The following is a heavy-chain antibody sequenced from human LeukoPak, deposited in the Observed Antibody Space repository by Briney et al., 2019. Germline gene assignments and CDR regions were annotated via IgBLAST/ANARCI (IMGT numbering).Heavy chain of an antibody. J-gene: IGHJ1*01. D-gene: IGHD3-22*01. CDR1: GGTFSSYA. CDR3: ATQSSGYPEYFQH. V-gene: IGHV1-69*01. CDR2: IIPIFVTA. Sequence: SVKVSCKASGGTFSSYAISWVRQAPGQGLEWMGGIIPIFVTANYAPTSQGRVAISADESTRTAYMELSSLRSEDTAVYYCATQSSGYPEYFQHWGQGTLVTVSS.